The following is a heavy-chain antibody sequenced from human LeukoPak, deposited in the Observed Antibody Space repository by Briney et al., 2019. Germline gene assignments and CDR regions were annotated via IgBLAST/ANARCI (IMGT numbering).Heavy chain of an antibody. CDR3: ARGEIWLPFDY. CDR1: GFTFTNYA. D-gene: IGHD5-18*01. CDR2: ISGSGGNT. J-gene: IGHJ4*02. V-gene: IGHV3-23*01. Sequence: GGSLRLSCAASGFTFTNYAMSWVRQAPGKGLEWVSTISGSGGNTYYADSVKGRFTISRDNSKNTLYLQMNSLRAEDTAVYYCARGEIWLPFDYWGQGTLVTVSS.